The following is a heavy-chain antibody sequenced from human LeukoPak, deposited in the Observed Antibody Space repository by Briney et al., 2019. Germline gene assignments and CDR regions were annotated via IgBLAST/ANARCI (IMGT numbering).Heavy chain of an antibody. V-gene: IGHV4-39*01. CDR2: IYYSGST. D-gene: IGHD6-19*01. CDR1: GGSISSTTYY. Sequence: PSETLSLTCTVSGGSISSTTYYWGWLRQPPGKGLEWIGSIYYSGSTYYNPSLKSRVTISVDTSKNQFSLKLSSVTAADTAVYYCARRGPDSSAWPFDYWGQGTLVTVSS. J-gene: IGHJ4*02. CDR3: ARRGPDSSAWPFDY.